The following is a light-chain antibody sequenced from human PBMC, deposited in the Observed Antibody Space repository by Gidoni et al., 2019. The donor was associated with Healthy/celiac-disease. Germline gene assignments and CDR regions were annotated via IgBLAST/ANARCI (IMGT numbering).Light chain of an antibody. Sequence: DIQMTQSPSTLSASVGDRVTITCRASQSISSWLAWYQHKPGKAPKLLSYDASSLESGVPSRFSGSGSGTEFTLTISSLQPDDFATYYCQQYNSYPLTFGGGTKVEIK. CDR1: QSISSW. V-gene: IGKV1-5*01. J-gene: IGKJ4*01. CDR2: DAS. CDR3: QQYNSYPLT.